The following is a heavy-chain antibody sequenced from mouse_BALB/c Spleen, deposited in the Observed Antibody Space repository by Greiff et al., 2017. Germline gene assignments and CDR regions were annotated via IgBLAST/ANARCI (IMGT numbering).Heavy chain of an antibody. V-gene: IGHV10-1*02. D-gene: IGHD2-10*02. CDR2: IRSKSNNYAT. Sequence: EVQRVESGGGLVKPGGSLKLSCAASGFTFSSYAMSWVRQTPGKGLEWVARIRSKSNNYATYYADSVKDRFTISRDDSQSMLYLQMNNLKTEDTAMYYCVRQYGNYWYFDVWGAGTTVTVSS. J-gene: IGHJ1*01. CDR1: GFTFSSYA. CDR3: VRQYGNYWYFDV.